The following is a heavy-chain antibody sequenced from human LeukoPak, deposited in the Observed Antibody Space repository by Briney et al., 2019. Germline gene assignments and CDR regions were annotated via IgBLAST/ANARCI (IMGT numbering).Heavy chain of an antibody. D-gene: IGHD5-18*01. J-gene: IGHJ4*02. Sequence: GGSLRLSCAASGFAFSSHWMSWVRQAPGKGLEWVANIKKDGSEKYYVDAVKGRFTISRDNAKTSLYLQMNSLRAEDTAVYYCARDLSGIAGYTYGRGIDYWGQGTLVTVSS. CDR1: GFAFSSHW. CDR3: ARDLSGIAGYTYGRGIDY. CDR2: IKKDGSEK. V-gene: IGHV3-7*01.